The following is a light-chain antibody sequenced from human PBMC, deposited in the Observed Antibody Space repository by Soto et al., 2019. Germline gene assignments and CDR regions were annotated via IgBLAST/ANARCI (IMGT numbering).Light chain of an antibody. J-gene: IGKJ3*01. CDR3: QQYGVSPV. CDR2: GAS. CDR1: QSVTSNY. Sequence: EVVLTQSPGTLSLSPGERATLSCRASQSVTSNYLAWYQQKPGQAPRLIIYGASSRATGIPDRFSGSGSGTDFTLHISRLEPDDFAVYCCQQYGVSPVFGPGTKVDIK. V-gene: IGKV3-20*01.